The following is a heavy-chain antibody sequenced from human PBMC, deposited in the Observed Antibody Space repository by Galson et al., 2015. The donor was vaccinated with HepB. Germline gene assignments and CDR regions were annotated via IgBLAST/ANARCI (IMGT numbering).Heavy chain of an antibody. CDR2: SSSSGSTI. J-gene: IGHJ3*02. Sequence: SLRLSGAASGFTFRDYYMSWVRQAPGEGLEWVSYSSSSGSTIYYADSVKGRFTISRDNAKNSLYLQMNSLRAEDTAVYYCARDYYYDSSAAFDIWGQGTMVTVSS. CDR1: GFTFRDYY. V-gene: IGHV3-11*01. D-gene: IGHD3-22*01. CDR3: ARDYYYDSSAAFDI.